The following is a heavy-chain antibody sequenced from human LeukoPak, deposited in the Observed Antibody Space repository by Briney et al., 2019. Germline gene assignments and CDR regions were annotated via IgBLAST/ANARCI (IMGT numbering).Heavy chain of an antibody. CDR1: GGSVSSDNNY. CDR3: ARVAGLALRPNFDY. CDR2: IYYSGST. J-gene: IGHJ4*02. D-gene: IGHD2-21*01. V-gene: IGHV4-61*01. Sequence: PSETLSLTCTVSGGSVSSDNNYWSWIRQPPGKGLEWIGYIYYSGSTSYNPSLKGRVTISVDTSKNQFSLKLSSVTAADTAVYYCARVAGLALRPNFDYWGQGTLVTVSS.